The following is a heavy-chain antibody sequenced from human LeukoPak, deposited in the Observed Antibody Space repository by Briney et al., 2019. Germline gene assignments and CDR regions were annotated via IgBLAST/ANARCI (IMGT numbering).Heavy chain of an antibody. CDR1: GGSISSGGSY. D-gene: IGHD3-3*01. CDR3: ARARDFWSGYSDYYFDY. Sequence: SETLSLTCTVSGGSISSGGSYWSWIRQHPGKGLEWMGYIYYSGSTYYNPSLKSRVTISVDTSKNQFSLKLSSVTAADTAVYYCARARDFWSGYSDYYFDYWGQGTLVTVSS. J-gene: IGHJ4*02. CDR2: IYYSGST. V-gene: IGHV4-31*03.